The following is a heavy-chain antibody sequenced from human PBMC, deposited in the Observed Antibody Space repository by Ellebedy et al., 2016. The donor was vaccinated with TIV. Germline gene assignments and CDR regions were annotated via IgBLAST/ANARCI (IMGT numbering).Heavy chain of an antibody. J-gene: IGHJ4*02. D-gene: IGHD4-17*01. Sequence: ASVKVSCKASGYPFTKYYFRWIRQAPGQGLEWMGVLDARVGSTTYAETLQGRITMTRDTSTRTVYMELSSLRSEDTAVYYCASVPSAGADFWGQGTLVTVSS. V-gene: IGHV1-46*01. CDR2: LDARVGST. CDR3: ASVPSAGADF. CDR1: GYPFTKYY.